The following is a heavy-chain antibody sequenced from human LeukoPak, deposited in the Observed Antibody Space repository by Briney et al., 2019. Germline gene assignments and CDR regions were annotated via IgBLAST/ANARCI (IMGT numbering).Heavy chain of an antibody. Sequence: PGGSLRLSYAASGFTFSSDSMNWVRQAPGKGLEWVSSITSRSSYTYYADSMKGRFTISRDNAKNSLYLQMNSLRAEDTAIYYCARDPIASAASGGDSWGQGTLVTVSS. CDR3: ARDPIASAASGGDS. CDR1: GFTFSSDS. J-gene: IGHJ4*02. V-gene: IGHV3-21*01. D-gene: IGHD6-13*01. CDR2: ITSRSSYT.